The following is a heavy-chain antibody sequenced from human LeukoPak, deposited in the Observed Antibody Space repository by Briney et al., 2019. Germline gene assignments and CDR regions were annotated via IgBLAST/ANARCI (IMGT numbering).Heavy chain of an antibody. J-gene: IGHJ2*01. Sequence: SETLSLTCTVSGGSISSYYWSWIRQPAGKGLEWIGRIYTSGSTNYNPSLKSRVTMSVDTSKNQFSLKLSSVTAADTAVYYCARSKPTMTTPSGCFDLWGRGTLVTVPS. CDR2: IYTSGST. CDR1: GGSISSYY. V-gene: IGHV4-4*07. D-gene: IGHD4-11*01. CDR3: ARSKPTMTTPSGCFDL.